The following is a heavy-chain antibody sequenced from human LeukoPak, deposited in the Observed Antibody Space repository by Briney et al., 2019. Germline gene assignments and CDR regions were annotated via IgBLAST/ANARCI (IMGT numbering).Heavy chain of an antibody. V-gene: IGHV3-30*14. D-gene: IGHD6-13*01. Sequence: GGSLRLSCAASGFTFSSYAMHWVRQAPGKGLEWVAVISYDGSNKYYADSVKGRFTISRDNSKNTLYLQMSSLRAEDTAVYYCVKGGSSSSWYTWLDPWGQGALVTVSS. CDR3: VKGGSSSSWYTWLDP. J-gene: IGHJ5*02. CDR2: ISYDGSNK. CDR1: GFTFSSYA.